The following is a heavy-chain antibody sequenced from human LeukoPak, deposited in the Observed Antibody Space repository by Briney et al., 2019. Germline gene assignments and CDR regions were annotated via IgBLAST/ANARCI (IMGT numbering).Heavy chain of an antibody. J-gene: IGHJ4*02. V-gene: IGHV1-18*01. CDR1: GYTFTSYG. Sequence: ASVKVSCKASGYTFTSYGISWVRQAPGQGLEWMGWNSAYNGNTNYAQKLQGRVTMTTDTSTSTAYMELRSLRSDDTAVYYCARAPRYYDILTGYRHYYFDYWGQGTLVTVSS. CDR3: ARAPRYYDILTGYRHYYFDY. D-gene: IGHD3-9*01. CDR2: NSAYNGNT.